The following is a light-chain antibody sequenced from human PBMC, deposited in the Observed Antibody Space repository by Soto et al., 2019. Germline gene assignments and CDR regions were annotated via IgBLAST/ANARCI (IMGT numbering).Light chain of an antibody. CDR3: PSYAGRSGFEV. J-gene: IGLJ2*01. CDR2: EDD. Sequence: QSALTQPASVSASPGEPITISCTGTSSDVGGYRLVYWYQQHPGKAPKLIIYEDDERPSGASNRFSVYKSGNTASLTISGLPAEDGDDYYCPSYAGRSGFEVVGGGTKVTVL. V-gene: IGLV2-23*01. CDR1: SSDVGGYRL.